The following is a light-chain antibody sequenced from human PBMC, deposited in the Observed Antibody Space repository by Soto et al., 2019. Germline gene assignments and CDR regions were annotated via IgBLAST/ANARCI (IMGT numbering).Light chain of an antibody. Sequence: EDVLTQSPGALSLSTGERATLSCRASQSISNYLAWYQQKPGQAPRLLIYGASNRATGIPDRFSGSGSGTDFTLTISRLEPEDFAVYYCQQYGSSGTFGQGTK. CDR2: GAS. CDR3: QQYGSSGT. J-gene: IGKJ1*01. V-gene: IGKV3-20*01. CDR1: QSISNY.